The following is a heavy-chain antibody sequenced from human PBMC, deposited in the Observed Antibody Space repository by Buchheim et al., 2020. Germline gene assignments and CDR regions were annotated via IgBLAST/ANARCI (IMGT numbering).Heavy chain of an antibody. V-gene: IGHV5-10-1*01. Sequence: EVQLVQSGAEVKKPGESLRISCKGSGYSFTGYWISWVRQMPGKGLEWMGRIDPSDSYTNYSPSFQGHVTISADKSISTAYPQWSSLKASDTAMYYCARHVFGAVVAAPNWFDPWGQGTL. CDR2: IDPSDSYT. J-gene: IGHJ5*02. CDR3: ARHVFGAVVAAPNWFDP. CDR1: GYSFTGYW. D-gene: IGHD2-15*01.